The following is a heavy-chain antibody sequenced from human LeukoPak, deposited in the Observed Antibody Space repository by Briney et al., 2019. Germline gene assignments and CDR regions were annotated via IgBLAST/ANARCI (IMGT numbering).Heavy chain of an antibody. J-gene: IGHJ4*02. CDR1: GFTVSSYG. D-gene: IGHD5-12*01. V-gene: IGHV3-23*01. CDR2: ILQTGDST. CDR3: TRPLWPNLDIDFAH. Sequence: SGRSLRLSCAASGFTVSSYGMSWVRQAPGKGLEWVSTILQTGDSTSYADFAKGRFTISRDNSRNTLYLQMNSLRAEDTAIYYCTRPLWPNLDIDFAHWGLGTLVTVSS.